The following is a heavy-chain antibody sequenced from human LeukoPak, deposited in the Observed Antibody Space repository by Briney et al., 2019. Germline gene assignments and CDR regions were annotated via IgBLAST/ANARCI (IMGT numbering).Heavy chain of an antibody. Sequence: SVKVSCKASGGTFSSYAISWVRQAPGQGLEWMGRIIPILGIANYAQKFQGRVTITADKSTSTAYMELSSLRSEDTAVYYCARDYYGSGGGPGPNFDLWGRGTLVTVSS. V-gene: IGHV1-69*04. J-gene: IGHJ2*01. D-gene: IGHD3-10*01. CDR3: ARDYYGSGGGPGPNFDL. CDR1: GGTFSSYA. CDR2: IIPILGIA.